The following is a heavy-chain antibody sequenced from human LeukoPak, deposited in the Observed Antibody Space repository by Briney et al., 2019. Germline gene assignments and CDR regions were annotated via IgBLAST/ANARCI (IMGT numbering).Heavy chain of an antibody. CDR2: IKQDGSEK. CDR1: GFTFSSYW. Sequence: GGSLRLSCAASGFTFSSYWMSWVRQAPGKGLEWVANIKQDGSEKYYVDSVKGRFTISRDNAKNSLYLQMNSLRAEDTAVYYCAKVSHPGRWLQFRPQYYFDYWGQGTLVTVSS. V-gene: IGHV3-7*03. CDR3: AKVSHPGRWLQFRPQYYFDY. J-gene: IGHJ4*02. D-gene: IGHD5-24*01.